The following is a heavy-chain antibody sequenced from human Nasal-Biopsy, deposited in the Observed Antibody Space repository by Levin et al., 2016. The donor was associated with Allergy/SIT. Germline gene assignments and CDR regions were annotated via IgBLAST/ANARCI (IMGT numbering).Heavy chain of an antibody. J-gene: IGHJ4*02. CDR2: IYHSGTT. V-gene: IGHV4-4*02. Sequence: SETLSLTCSVSGASITTTKWWNWVRQSPVKGLEWIGQIYHSGTTKYNPSFRSRVTISVDKSKNEFSLRLNSVTAADTAVYYCATVPLCDYGVCYDRFDYWGQGSLVTVAS. CDR3: ATVPLCDYGVCYDRFDY. CDR1: GASITTTKW. D-gene: IGHD2-8*01.